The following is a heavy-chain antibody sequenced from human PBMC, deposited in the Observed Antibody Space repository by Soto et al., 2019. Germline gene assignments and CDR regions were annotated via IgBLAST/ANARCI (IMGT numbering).Heavy chain of an antibody. J-gene: IGHJ5*02. CDR3: TGVERCPRSWFDP. V-gene: IGHV4-34*01. CDR1: GGSFRNYY. D-gene: IGHD6-19*01. Sequence: SETLSLTCGVYGGSFRNYYWIWVRQPPGKGLEWIGEVNHSGEATYNPSLQSRVTISLDTSNNHFSLKMTSLTAADTALYFCTGVERCPRSWFDPWGQGTQVTVSS. CDR2: VNHSGEA.